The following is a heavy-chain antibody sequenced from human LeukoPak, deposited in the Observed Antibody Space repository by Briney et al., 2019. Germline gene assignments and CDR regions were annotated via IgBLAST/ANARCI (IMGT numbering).Heavy chain of an antibody. CDR1: GGTFSSYA. V-gene: IGHV1-69*04. CDR2: IIPILGIA. CDR3: ATTPSTDCSSTSCYGFDY. J-gene: IGHJ4*02. Sequence: SVKVSCKASGGTFSSYAISWVRQAPGQGLEWMGRIIPILGIANYAQRFQGRVTITADKSTSTAYMELSSLRSEDTAVYYCATTPSTDCSSTSCYGFDYWGQGTLVTVSS. D-gene: IGHD2-2*01.